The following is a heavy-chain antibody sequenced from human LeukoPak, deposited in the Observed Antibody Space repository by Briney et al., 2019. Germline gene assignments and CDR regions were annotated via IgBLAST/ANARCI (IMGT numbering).Heavy chain of an antibody. CDR1: GGSISSDY. CDR3: ARQTGYFRY. J-gene: IGHJ1*01. D-gene: IGHD3-10*01. CDR2: IYYSGST. Sequence: SETLSLTCTVSGGSISSDYWSWIRQPPGKGLEWIGHIYYSGSTNYNPSLKSRVTISVDTSKNQFSLKLDSVTAADTAVYYCARQTGYFRYWGQGTLVAVSS. V-gene: IGHV4-59*08.